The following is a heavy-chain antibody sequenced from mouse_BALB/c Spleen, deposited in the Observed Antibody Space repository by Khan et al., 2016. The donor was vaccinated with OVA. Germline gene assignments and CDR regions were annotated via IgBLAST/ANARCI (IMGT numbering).Heavy chain of an antibody. Sequence: EVELVESGGDLVKPGGSLKLSCAASGFTFSSYSMSWVRQTPDKRLEWVATISTGGDYTYYPDNVKGRFIISRDDAKNTLYLQMSSLKSEDTAMYYCASHLTGSFAYWGQRTLVTVSA. CDR2: ISTGGDYT. CDR1: GFTFSSYS. CDR3: ASHLTGSFAY. V-gene: IGHV5-6*01. D-gene: IGHD4-1*01. J-gene: IGHJ3*01.